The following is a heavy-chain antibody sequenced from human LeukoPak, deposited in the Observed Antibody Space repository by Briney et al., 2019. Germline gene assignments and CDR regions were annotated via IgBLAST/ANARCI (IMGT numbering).Heavy chain of an antibody. CDR1: GGSISSSSYY. CDR3: ARDFFQGLDY. J-gene: IGHJ4*02. V-gene: IGHV4-39*07. D-gene: IGHD2/OR15-2a*01. Sequence: PSETLSLTCTVSGGSISSSSYYWGWIRQPPGKGLEWIGSIYYSGSTNYNPSLKSRVTISVDTSKNQFSLKLSSVTAADTAVYYCARDFFQGLDYWGQGTLVTVSS. CDR2: IYYSGST.